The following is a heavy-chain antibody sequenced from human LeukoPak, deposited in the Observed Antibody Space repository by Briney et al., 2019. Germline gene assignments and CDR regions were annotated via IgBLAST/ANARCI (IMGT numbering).Heavy chain of an antibody. CDR2: VSADGRTQ. J-gene: IGHJ4*02. D-gene: IGHD5-24*01. CDR1: GFTFSSYW. Sequence: GGSLRLSCAASGFTFSSYWMSWVRQAPGKGLEWVTVVSADGRTQLYSDSVKGRFTVSRDNSLNTLHLQMNSLKTEDTAVYYCAREFGHNRWYFDYWGQGALVTVSS. CDR3: AREFGHNRWYFDY. V-gene: IGHV3-30*03.